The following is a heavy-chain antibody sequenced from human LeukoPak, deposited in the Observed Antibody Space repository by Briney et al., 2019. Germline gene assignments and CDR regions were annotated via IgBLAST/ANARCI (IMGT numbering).Heavy chain of an antibody. D-gene: IGHD3-9*01. J-gene: IGHJ4*02. CDR3: ARDREQYYDILTGYPYH. V-gene: IGHV1-69*04. CDR1: GGTFSSYA. CDR2: VIPILGIA. Sequence: SVKVSCKASGGTFSSYAISWVRQAPGQGLEWMGRVIPILGIANYAQKFQGRVTITADKSTSTAYMELSSLRSEDTAVYYCARDREQYYDILTGYPYHWGQGTLVTVSS.